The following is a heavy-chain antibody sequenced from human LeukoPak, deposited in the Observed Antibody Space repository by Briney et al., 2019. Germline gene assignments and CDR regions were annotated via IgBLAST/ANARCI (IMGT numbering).Heavy chain of an antibody. CDR2: ISLAGQT. J-gene: IGHJ4*02. D-gene: IGHD1-26*01. Sequence: SETPSLTCGVSGGFISGTNWWSWVRQPPGQGLEWIGEISLAGQTNYNPSLNGRVTMSLDKSSNQLSLHLTSVTAADTATYFCSRESGPFCPFGYWGQGTLVIVS. CDR3: SRESGPFCPFGY. CDR1: GGFISGTNW. V-gene: IGHV4/OR15-8*02.